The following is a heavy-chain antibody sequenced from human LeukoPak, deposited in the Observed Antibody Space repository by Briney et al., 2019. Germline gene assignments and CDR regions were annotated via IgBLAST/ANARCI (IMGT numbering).Heavy chain of an antibody. CDR2: INHSGST. Sequence: SETLSLTCAVYGGSFSGYYWSWIRQPPGKGLEWIGEINHSGSTNYNPSLKSRVTISVDTSKNQFSLKLSSVTAADTAVYYCARDLGQLWLERGQGTLVTVSS. D-gene: IGHD5-18*01. CDR1: GGSFSGYY. J-gene: IGHJ4*02. V-gene: IGHV4-34*01. CDR3: ARDLGQLWLE.